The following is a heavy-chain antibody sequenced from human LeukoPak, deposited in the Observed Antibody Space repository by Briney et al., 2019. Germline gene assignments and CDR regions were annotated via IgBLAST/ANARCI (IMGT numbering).Heavy chain of an antibody. D-gene: IGHD6-19*01. CDR3: ARVSVA. CDR1: AYTFTSYG. Sequence: ASVNLSCNASAYTFTSYGISWVRHAPGQGQEWMGWISTYNGNTNYAQKLQGRVTMTTDTSTSTAYMELRSLRSDDTAVYYCARVSVAWGQGTLVTVSS. CDR2: ISTYNGNT. V-gene: IGHV1-18*01. J-gene: IGHJ4*02.